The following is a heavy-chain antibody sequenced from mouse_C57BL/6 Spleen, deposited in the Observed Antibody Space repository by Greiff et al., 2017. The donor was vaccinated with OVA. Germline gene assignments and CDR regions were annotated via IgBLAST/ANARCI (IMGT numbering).Heavy chain of an antibody. CDR3: ARFTTVAAVDY. CDR2: IDPSDSYT. D-gene: IGHD1-1*01. V-gene: IGHV1-59*01. Sequence: QVQLQHPGAELVRPGTSVKLSCKASGYTFTSYWMHWVKQRPGQGLEWIGVIDPSDSYTNYNQKFKGKATLTVDTSSSTAYMQLSSLTSEDSAVYYCARFTTVAAVDYWGQGTTLTVSS. J-gene: IGHJ2*01. CDR1: GYTFTSYW.